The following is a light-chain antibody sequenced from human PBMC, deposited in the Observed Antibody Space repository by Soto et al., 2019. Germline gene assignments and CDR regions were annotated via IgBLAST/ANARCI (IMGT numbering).Light chain of an antibody. J-gene: IGKJ1*01. V-gene: IGKV3-15*01. CDR3: QKYYHWPRT. CDR1: QSVSSN. CDR2: AAS. Sequence: EIVMTHSPATLSASPGEGATLSCRASQSVSSNLAWYQQKPGQAPRLLIYAASTRATGIPARFSGSGSGTDFILTITSLQTEDFAVYYCQKYYHWPRTFGQGTKVDIK.